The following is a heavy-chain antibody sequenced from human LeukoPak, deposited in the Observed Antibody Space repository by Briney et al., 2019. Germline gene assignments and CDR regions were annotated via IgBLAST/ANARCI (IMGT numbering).Heavy chain of an antibody. CDR1: GFTFSSYA. CDR3: ARGLASIAARPFWFDR. J-gene: IGHJ5*02. CDR2: IYPGGSDT. D-gene: IGHD6-6*01. V-gene: IGHV5-51*01. Sequence: GGSLTLSCAASGFTFSSYAMHWVRQAPGKGLEWLGNIYPGGSDTIYSPSFQGQVTISADKSISTSSLQRSSLKASDTAMYYCARGLASIAARPFWFDRWGQGTLVTVS.